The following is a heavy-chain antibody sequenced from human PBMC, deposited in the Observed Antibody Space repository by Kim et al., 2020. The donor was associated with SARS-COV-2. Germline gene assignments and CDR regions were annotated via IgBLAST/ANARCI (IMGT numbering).Heavy chain of an antibody. CDR3: ARMGISGSYYWDWYFDL. J-gene: IGHJ2*01. D-gene: IGHD1-26*01. CDR2: IGTAGDT. CDR1: GFTFSSYD. V-gene: IGHV3-13*04. Sequence: GGSLRLSCAASGFTFSSYDMHWVRQATGKGLEWVSAIGTAGDTYYPGSVKGRFTISRENAKNSLYLQMNSLRAGDTAVYYCARMGISGSYYWDWYFDLWGRGTLVTVSS.